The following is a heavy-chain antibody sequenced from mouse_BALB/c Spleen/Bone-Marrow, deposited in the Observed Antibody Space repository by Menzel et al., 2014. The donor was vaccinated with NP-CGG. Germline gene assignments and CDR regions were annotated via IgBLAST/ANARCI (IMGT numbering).Heavy chain of an antibody. CDR1: GYTFTSYW. V-gene: IGHV1-69*02. D-gene: IGHD2-5*01. Sequence: QVQLKESGAELVRPGASVKLSCRASGYTFTSYWINWVKQRPGQGLEWIGNIYPSDSYTNYNQRFKDKATLTVDKSSSTAYMQLSSPTSEDSAVYYCIRYSNSHYYAMDYWGQGTSVTASS. CDR2: IYPSDSYT. J-gene: IGHJ4*01. CDR3: IRYSNSHYYAMDY.